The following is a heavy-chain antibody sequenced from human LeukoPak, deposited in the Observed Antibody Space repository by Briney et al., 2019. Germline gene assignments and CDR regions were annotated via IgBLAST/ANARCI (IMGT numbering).Heavy chain of an antibody. D-gene: IGHD3-16*01. J-gene: IGHJ4*02. CDR1: GFMFSDYY. CDR2: ISSGGDTF. CDR3: ARGDGVYDYVWGRLY. V-gene: IGHV3-11*01. Sequence: GGSLRLSCAASGFMFSDYYMVWIRQAPGKGLEWIAYISSGGDTFFYADSVKGRFTISRDNSGDSLHLQMNSLRAEDTAVYYCARGDGVYDYVWGRLYCGQGNLVTVSS.